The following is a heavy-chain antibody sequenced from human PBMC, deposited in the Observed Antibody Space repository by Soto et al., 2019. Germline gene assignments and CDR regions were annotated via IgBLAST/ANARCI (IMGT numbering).Heavy chain of an antibody. CDR2: ISAYNGNT. J-gene: IGHJ4*02. Sequence: ASVKVSCKASGYTFTSYGISWVRQAPGQGLEWMGWISAYNGNTNYAQKLQGRVTMTTDTSTSTAYMELRSLRSDDTAVYYCARDRLYCDDSSGYRAFDYWGEGTLVTVSS. CDR1: GYTFTSYG. D-gene: IGHD3-22*01. V-gene: IGHV1-18*01. CDR3: ARDRLYCDDSSGYRAFDY.